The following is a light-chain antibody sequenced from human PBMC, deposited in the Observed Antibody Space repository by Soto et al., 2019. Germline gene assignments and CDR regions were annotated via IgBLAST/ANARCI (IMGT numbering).Light chain of an antibody. Sequence: QSVLTQPPSASGTPGQRVTISCSGSSSNIGSNYVYWYQQLPGTAPQLLIYSNNQRPSGVPDRFSGSKSGTSASLAISGLRSEDEADYYCAAWDDSLSVVFGGGTKLTVL. J-gene: IGLJ2*01. CDR3: AAWDDSLSVV. CDR1: SSNIGSNY. CDR2: SNN. V-gene: IGLV1-47*02.